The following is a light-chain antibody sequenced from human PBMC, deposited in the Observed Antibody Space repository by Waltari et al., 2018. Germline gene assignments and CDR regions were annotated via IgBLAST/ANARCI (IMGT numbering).Light chain of an antibody. CDR1: SLRRYY. CDR2: GQD. J-gene: IGLJ2*01. CDR3: LSRDTSSTRL. V-gene: IGLV3-19*01. Sequence: SSELTQDPAVSVALGQTVRITCQGDSLRRYYASWYQQRPGQAPILALYGQDNRPSGIPDRFSGSTSGNTASLTITGAQAEDEADYYCLSRDTSSTRLFGGGTRLTV.